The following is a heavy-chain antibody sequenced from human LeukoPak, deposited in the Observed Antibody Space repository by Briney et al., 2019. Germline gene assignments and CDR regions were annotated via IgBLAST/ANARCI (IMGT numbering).Heavy chain of an antibody. CDR1: GYSISSGYY. J-gene: IGHJ5*02. CDR3: ARRGYGGFDP. Sequence: KTSETLSLTCAVSGYSISSGYYWGWIRQPPGKGLEWIGSIYHSGSTYYNPSLKSRVTISVDTSKNQFSLKLSSVIAADTAVYYCARRGYGGFDPWGQGTLVTVSS. V-gene: IGHV4-38-2*01. D-gene: IGHD5-12*01. CDR2: IYHSGST.